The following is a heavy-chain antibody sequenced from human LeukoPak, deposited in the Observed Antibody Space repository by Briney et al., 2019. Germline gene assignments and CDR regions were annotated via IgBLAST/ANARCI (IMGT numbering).Heavy chain of an antibody. CDR1: GFTFSNAW. CDR2: IYSKADGGTT. Sequence: PGGSLRLSCSASGFTFSNAWMSWVRQVPGKGLEWVGRIYSKADGGTTDYAAPVKGRFTISRDDSKNTLYLQMNSLKTEDTAVYYCAKDNIVVVPAPAGWFDPWGQGTLVTVSS. CDR3: AKDNIVVVPAPAGWFDP. V-gene: IGHV3-15*01. J-gene: IGHJ5*02. D-gene: IGHD2-2*01.